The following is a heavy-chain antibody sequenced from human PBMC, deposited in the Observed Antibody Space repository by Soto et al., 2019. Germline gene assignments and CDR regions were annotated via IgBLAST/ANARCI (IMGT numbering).Heavy chain of an antibody. Sequence: GVSLRLSCAASGFTFSDYGMHWVRQAPGKGLEWVALIPYDGGNKNYADSVKGRFTISRDNSKNTVYLQMNSLRTEDTAVYHCTKGLGPYDDIWSPVHWGQGTLVTVSS. CDR1: GFTFSDYG. J-gene: IGHJ4*02. V-gene: IGHV3-30*18. CDR3: TKGLGPYDDIWSPVH. CDR2: IPYDGGNK. D-gene: IGHD3-3*01.